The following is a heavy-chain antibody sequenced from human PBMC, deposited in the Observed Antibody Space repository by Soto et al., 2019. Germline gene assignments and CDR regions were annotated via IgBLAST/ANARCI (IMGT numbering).Heavy chain of an antibody. V-gene: IGHV4-59*01. CDR3: ARTLGTRGVCFDY. D-gene: IGHD1-7*01. CDR2: ISYSGST. J-gene: IGHJ4*02. CDR1: GGSISSYY. Sequence: PSETLSLTCTFSGGSISSYYWSWIRQPPGKGLEWIGYISYSGSTNYNPSLKSRVTISVDTSKNQFSLKLSSVTAADTAVYYCARTLGTRGVCFDYWGQGTLVTVSS.